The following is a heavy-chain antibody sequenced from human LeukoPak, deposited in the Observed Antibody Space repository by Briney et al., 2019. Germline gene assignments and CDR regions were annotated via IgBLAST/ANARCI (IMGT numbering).Heavy chain of an antibody. CDR2: IYTSGST. Sequence: SETLSLTCTVSGGSISSGSYYWSWIRQPAGKGLEWIGRIYTSGSTNYNPSLKSRVTISVDTSKNQFSLKLSSVTAADTAVYYCARVGPRYSYVVDYWGQGTLVTVSS. V-gene: IGHV4-61*02. D-gene: IGHD5-18*01. CDR3: ARVGPRYSYVVDY. CDR1: GGSISSGSYY. J-gene: IGHJ4*02.